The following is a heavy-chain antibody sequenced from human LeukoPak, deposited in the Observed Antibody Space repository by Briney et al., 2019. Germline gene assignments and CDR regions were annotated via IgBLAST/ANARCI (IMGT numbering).Heavy chain of an antibody. V-gene: IGHV3-23*01. CDR2: IRGSGDRT. Sequence: GGSLRLSCAASGFTFSSDAMSWVRQAPGKGLEWVSAIRGSGDRTHYADSVKGRFTISRDNSKNTLYLQMNSLRAEDTAVYYCAKVTWGGDDWGQGTLVTVSS. J-gene: IGHJ4*02. CDR1: GFTFSSDA. CDR3: AKVTWGGDD. D-gene: IGHD7-27*01.